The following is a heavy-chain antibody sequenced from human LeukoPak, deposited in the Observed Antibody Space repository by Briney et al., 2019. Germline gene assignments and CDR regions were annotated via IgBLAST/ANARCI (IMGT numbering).Heavy chain of an antibody. Sequence: SETLSLTCTVSGGSISSSSYYWGWIRQPPGKGLEWIGSIYYSGSTYYNPSLKSRVTISVDTSKNQFSLKLSSVTAADTAVYYCAREGLTIFFDYWGQGTLVTVSS. J-gene: IGHJ4*02. CDR2: IYYSGST. CDR1: GGSISSSSYY. D-gene: IGHD4/OR15-4a*01. V-gene: IGHV4-39*02. CDR3: AREGLTIFFDY.